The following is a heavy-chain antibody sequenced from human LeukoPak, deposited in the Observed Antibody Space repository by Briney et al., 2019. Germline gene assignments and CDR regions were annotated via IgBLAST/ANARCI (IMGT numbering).Heavy chain of an antibody. D-gene: IGHD3-22*01. CDR2: TYITGST. Sequence: SETLSLTCNVSGGSIINYYWSWIRQSAGTGLEWVGRTYITGSTTYNPSLQSRLSMSVDTSKNQSSLRLRSVSGADTAVYYCPRLKYYDSTGYSPGYYMAVWGKGITVTV. V-gene: IGHV4-4*07. CDR1: GGSIINYY. CDR3: PRLKYYDSTGYSPGYYMAV. J-gene: IGHJ6*03.